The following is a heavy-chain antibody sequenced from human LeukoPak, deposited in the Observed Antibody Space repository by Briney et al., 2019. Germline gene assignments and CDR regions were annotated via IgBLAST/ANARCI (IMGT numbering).Heavy chain of an antibody. V-gene: IGHV1-2*02. CDR2: INPNSGGT. CDR3: ARDTVSYRSSAVATPQEDY. Sequence: ASVKISCKASGYTFTGYYMHWVRQAPGQGLEWMGWINPNSGGTNYAQKFQGRVTMTRDTSISTAYTELSRLRSDDTAVYYCARDTVSYRSSAVATPQEDYWGQGTLVTVSS. CDR1: GYTFTGYY. D-gene: IGHD6-19*01. J-gene: IGHJ4*02.